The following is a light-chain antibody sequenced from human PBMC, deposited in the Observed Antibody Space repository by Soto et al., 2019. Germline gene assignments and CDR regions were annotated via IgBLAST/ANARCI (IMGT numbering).Light chain of an antibody. CDR3: QQSDNLPLT. CDR2: HAS. Sequence: DTQMTQSPSSLSASVGDRVTITCQASQGIAKYLHWYQQKPGKAPKLLIYHASNLQTGVPSRFSGSVSGTDFTLTISSLQPEDIATYFCQQSDNLPLTFGGGTKVEIK. V-gene: IGKV1-33*01. J-gene: IGKJ4*01. CDR1: QGIAKY.